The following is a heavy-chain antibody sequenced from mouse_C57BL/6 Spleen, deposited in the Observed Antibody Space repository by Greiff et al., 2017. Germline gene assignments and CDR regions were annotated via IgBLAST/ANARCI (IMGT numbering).Heavy chain of an antibody. J-gene: IGHJ2*01. CDR3: ARGGGYYYGIDY. CDR2: IDPSDSET. D-gene: IGHD1-1*01. Sequence: VQLQQPGAELVRPGSSVQLSCKASGYTFTSYWMHWVKQRPIQGLEWIGNIDPSDSETHYNQKFKDKATLTVDKSSSTAYMQLSSLTSEDSAVYYCARGGGYYYGIDYWGQGTTLTVSS. CDR1: GYTFTSYW. V-gene: IGHV1-52*01.